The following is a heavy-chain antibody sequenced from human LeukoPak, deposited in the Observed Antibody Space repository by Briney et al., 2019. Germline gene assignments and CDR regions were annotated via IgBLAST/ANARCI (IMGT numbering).Heavy chain of an antibody. Sequence: GASVKVSCKASGGTFSSYAISWVRQAPGQGLEWMGWISAYNGNTNYAQKLQGRVTMTTDTSTSTAYMELRSLRSDDTAVYYCAKGKDSSGYYGMDVWGQGTTVTVSS. CDR2: ISAYNGNT. CDR1: GGTFSSYA. V-gene: IGHV1-18*01. CDR3: AKGKDSSGYYGMDV. J-gene: IGHJ6*02. D-gene: IGHD6-19*01.